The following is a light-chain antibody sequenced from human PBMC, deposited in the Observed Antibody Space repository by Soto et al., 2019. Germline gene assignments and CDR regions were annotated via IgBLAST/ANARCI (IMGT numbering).Light chain of an antibody. Sequence: QSALTQPASVSGSPGQSITISCTGTGSDVGGYNYVSWYQQHPGKAPKVMIYDVSNRPSGVSNRFSGSKSGNTASLTISGLQAEDEADYYCSSYTSASTPLVFGGGTKVNVL. J-gene: IGLJ2*01. CDR1: GSDVGGYNY. V-gene: IGLV2-14*01. CDR2: DVS. CDR3: SSYTSASTPLV.